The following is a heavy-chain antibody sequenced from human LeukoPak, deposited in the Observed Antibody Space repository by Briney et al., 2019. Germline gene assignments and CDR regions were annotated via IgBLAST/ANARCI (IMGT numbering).Heavy chain of an antibody. Sequence: ASVKVSCKASGYTFTSYDINWVRQATGQGLEWMGWMNPNSGNTGYAQKFQGRVTMTRNTSISTAYMELSSLRSEDTAVYYCARAPRYYDSWSGYARGYNWFDPWGQGTLVTVSS. V-gene: IGHV1-8*01. D-gene: IGHD3-3*01. CDR3: ARAPRYYDSWSGYARGYNWFDP. CDR1: GYTFTSYD. J-gene: IGHJ5*02. CDR2: MNPNSGNT.